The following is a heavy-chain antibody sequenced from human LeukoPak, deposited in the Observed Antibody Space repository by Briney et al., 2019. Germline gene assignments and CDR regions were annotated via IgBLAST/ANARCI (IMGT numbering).Heavy chain of an antibody. J-gene: IGHJ6*02. V-gene: IGHV4-39*07. Sequence: SETLSLTCTVSGGSISSSSYYWGWIRQPPGKGLEWIGSIYYSGSTYYNPSLKSRVTISVDTSKNQFSLKLSSVTAADTAVFYCAREPPYYYYGMDVWGQGTTVTVSS. CDR3: AREPPYYYYGMDV. CDR2: IYYSGST. CDR1: GGSISSSSYY.